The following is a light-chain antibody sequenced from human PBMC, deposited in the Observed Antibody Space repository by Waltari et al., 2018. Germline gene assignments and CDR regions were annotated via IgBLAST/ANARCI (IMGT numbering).Light chain of an antibody. V-gene: IGKV1-NL1*01. CDR2: AAS. CDR3: QHYHAIPFT. CDR1: QAISSS. J-gene: IGKJ5*01. Sequence: DIEMTQSPSSLSASVGDRVTLACRASQAISSSLAWYQQKPGEGPKLLVSAASTLESVVPSRFRASGSGTNYSLTISSLQSEDFATYFCQHYHAIPFTFGQGTRLDIK.